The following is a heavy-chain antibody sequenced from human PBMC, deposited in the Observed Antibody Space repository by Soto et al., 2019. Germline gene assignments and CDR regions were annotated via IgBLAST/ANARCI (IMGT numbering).Heavy chain of an antibody. J-gene: IGHJ5*02. CDR3: ARGGGWGCTNGECSPPFP. CDR2: IYYSGST. V-gene: IGHV4-31*03. Sequence: QVQLQESGPGLVKPSQTLSLTCTVSGGSISSGGYYWSWIRQHPGKGLEWIGYIYYSGSTYYNPSLKSRVTISVDTSKNQFSLKLSSVTAADTAVYYCARGGGWGCTNGECSPPFPWGQGTLVTVSS. CDR1: GGSISSGGYY. D-gene: IGHD2-8*01.